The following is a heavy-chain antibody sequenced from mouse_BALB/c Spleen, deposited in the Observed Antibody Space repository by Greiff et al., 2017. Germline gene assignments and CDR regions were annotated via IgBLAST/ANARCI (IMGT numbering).Heavy chain of an antibody. CDR2: ISYSGST. CDR3: ARDPHYGNYAMDY. CDR1: GYSITSDYA. J-gene: IGHJ4*01. V-gene: IGHV3-2*02. D-gene: IGHD2-1*01. Sequence: EVKLVESGPGLVKPSQSLSLTCTVTGYSITSDYAWNWIRQFPGNKLEWMGYISYSGSTSYNPSLKSRISITRDTSKNQFFLQLNSVTTEDTATYYCARDPHYGNYAMDYWGQGTSVTVSS.